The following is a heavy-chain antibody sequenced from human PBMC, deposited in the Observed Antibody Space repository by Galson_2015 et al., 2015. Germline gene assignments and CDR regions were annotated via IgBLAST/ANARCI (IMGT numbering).Heavy chain of an antibody. J-gene: IGHJ6*03. Sequence: SLRLSCAASGFTFGDYYMSWIRQAPGKGPEWVAVISYDGSSTGYADSVKGRFTISRDNSKNTLYLQMKSLRGEDTAVYYCAFNWNDHYYYYMDVWGKGTTVTVSS. CDR1: GFTFGDYY. D-gene: IGHD1-1*01. CDR3: AFNWNDHYYYYMDV. CDR2: ISYDGSST. V-gene: IGHV3-30*01.